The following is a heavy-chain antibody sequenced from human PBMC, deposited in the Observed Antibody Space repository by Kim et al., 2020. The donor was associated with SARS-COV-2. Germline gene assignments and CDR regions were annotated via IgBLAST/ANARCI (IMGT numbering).Heavy chain of an antibody. D-gene: IGHD6-13*01. CDR2: INTNTGNP. V-gene: IGHV7-4-1*02. J-gene: IGHJ6*02. CDR1: GYTFTSYA. CDR3: ARVSIAAAGPYYYYYYGMDV. Sequence: ASVKVSCKASGYTFTSYAMNWVRQAPGQGLEWMGWINTNTGNPTYAQGFTGRFVFSLDTSVSTAYLQISSLKAEDTAVYYCARVSIAAAGPYYYYYYGMDVWGQGTTVTVSS.